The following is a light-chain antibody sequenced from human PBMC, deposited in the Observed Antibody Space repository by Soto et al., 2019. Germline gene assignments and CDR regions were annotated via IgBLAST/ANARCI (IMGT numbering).Light chain of an antibody. CDR1: QSVSSN. Sequence: AMTQSPAPLSVSPGVRAALSCRASQSVSSNLAWYQQKPGQAPSLLIYDASTRATAVPARFTASGSGTEFTLTISSLQSEDFAVYYCQQYNNWPRTFGQGTKVDIK. J-gene: IGKJ1*01. CDR3: QQYNNWPRT. CDR2: DAS. V-gene: IGKV3-15*01.